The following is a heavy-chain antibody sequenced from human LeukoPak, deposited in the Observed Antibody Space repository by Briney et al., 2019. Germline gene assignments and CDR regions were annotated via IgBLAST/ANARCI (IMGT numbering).Heavy chain of an antibody. CDR2: IIPIFGTA. D-gene: IGHD3-22*01. V-gene: IGHV1-69*05. CDR3: ARDLLAEAGYYYDSSGYSWFDP. J-gene: IGHJ5*02. CDR1: GGTFSSYA. Sequence: GASVKVSCKASGGTFSSYAISWVRQAPGQGLEWMGGIIPIFGTANYAQKFQGRVTITTDESTSTAYMELSSLRSEDTAVYYCARDLLAEAGYYYDSSGYSWFDPWGQGTLVTVSS.